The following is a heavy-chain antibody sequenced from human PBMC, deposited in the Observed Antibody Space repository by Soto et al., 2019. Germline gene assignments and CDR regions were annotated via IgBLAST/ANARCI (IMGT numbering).Heavy chain of an antibody. D-gene: IGHD3-3*01. Sequence: SETLSLTCAVYGGSFSGYYWSWLRQPPGQALEWIGEINHSGSTTYNPSLTSRVTISVDTSKNQFSLRLSSVTAADTAVYYCARSRVDWFDPWGQGTLVTVSS. CDR1: GGSFSGYY. J-gene: IGHJ5*02. CDR2: INHSGST. V-gene: IGHV4-34*01. CDR3: ARSRVDWFDP.